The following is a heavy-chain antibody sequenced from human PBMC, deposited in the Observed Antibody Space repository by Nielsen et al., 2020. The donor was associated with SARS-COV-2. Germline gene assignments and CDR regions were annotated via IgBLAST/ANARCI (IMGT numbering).Heavy chain of an antibody. Sequence: ETLSLTCAVSGGSVSSNDWWTWVRQAPGKGLEWGADIKPAGSEKVYVDSVKGRFTISRDNAKNSLDLQMNSLRDEDTAVYYCARDLELLTNYYALDYWGQGTLVTVSS. CDR2: IKPAGSEK. V-gene: IGHV3-7*01. D-gene: IGHD3-9*01. CDR3: ARDLELLTNYYALDY. J-gene: IGHJ4*02. CDR1: GGSVSSNDW.